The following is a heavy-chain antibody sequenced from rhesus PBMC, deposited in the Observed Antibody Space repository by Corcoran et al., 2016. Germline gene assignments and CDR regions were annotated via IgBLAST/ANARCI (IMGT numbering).Heavy chain of an antibody. CDR3: ARLAVGVCSGGVCSDCFDY. D-gene: IGHD2-39*02. Sequence: QVQLQESGPGLVKPSETLSLTCAVPGGSISGGYDWSWIRPSPGSGLEGSGYIFGNTGRTNDTPAHHNRDTITEHTTKKQISLELTSETAADTAVYYCARLAVGVCSGGVCSDCFDYWGQGVLVTVSS. CDR2: IFGNTGRT. J-gene: IGHJ4*01. CDR1: GGSISGGYD. V-gene: IGHV4-76*01.